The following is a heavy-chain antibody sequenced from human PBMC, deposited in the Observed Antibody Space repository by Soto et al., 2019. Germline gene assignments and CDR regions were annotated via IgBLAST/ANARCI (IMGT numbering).Heavy chain of an antibody. Sequence: EVQLFESGGGLVQPGGSLRLSCAASGFTYSGYAMSWVRQAPGKGLEWVSTIRSSGDATHYTDSVKGRFTISRDNSKSTLSLQMTSLRAEDTAVYYCARRTPFYFDYWGQGTLVTVSS. J-gene: IGHJ4*02. CDR2: IRSSGDAT. V-gene: IGHV3-23*01. CDR1: GFTYSGYA. CDR3: ARRTPFYFDY.